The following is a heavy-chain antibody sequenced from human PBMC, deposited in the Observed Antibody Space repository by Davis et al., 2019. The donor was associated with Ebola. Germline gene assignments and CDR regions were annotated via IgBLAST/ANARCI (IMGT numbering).Heavy chain of an antibody. J-gene: IGHJ5*02. CDR1: EFTFRDYS. V-gene: IGHV3-30*01. Sequence: GESLKISCVASEFTFRDYSINWVRQAPGKGLEWVAIISSDGSNRFYADSVKGRFTISRDNSKSTLYLQMNSLRPEDTATYYCAIDADYGEYGWFDPWGQGALVIVSS. CDR3: AIDADYGEYGWFDP. CDR2: ISSDGSNR. D-gene: IGHD4-17*01.